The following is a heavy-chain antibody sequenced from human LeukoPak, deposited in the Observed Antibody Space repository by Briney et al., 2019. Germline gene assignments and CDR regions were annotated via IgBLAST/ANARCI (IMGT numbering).Heavy chain of an antibody. V-gene: IGHV3-21*01. CDR1: GFTFSSYS. D-gene: IGHD5-12*01. CDR3: ARDGPIVATDY. CDR2: ISSSSSYI. Sequence: GGSLRLSCAASGFTFSSYSMNWVRQAPGKGLEWVSSISSSSSYIYYADSVKGRFTISRDNDKNSLYLQMNSLRAEDTAVYYCARDGPIVATDYWGQGTLVTVSS. J-gene: IGHJ4*02.